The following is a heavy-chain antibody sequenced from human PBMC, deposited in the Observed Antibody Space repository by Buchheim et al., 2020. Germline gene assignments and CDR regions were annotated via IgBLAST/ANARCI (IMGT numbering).Heavy chain of an antibody. CDR3: ARGGKFWSAYYWLDS. D-gene: IGHD3-3*01. Sequence: QIQVVQSGAEEKKPGASVKISCKGSGYTFINYAIHWVRQAPGQSLEWMGWINTGDGDTKLSQRFQDRVIITRDTSANTAYMELNSLTFEDTAVYYCARGGKFWSAYYWLDSWGQGT. CDR2: INTGDGDT. J-gene: IGHJ5*01. CDR1: GYTFINYA. V-gene: IGHV1-3*04.